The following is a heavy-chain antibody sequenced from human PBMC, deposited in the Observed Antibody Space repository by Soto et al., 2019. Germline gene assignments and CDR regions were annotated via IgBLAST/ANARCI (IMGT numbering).Heavy chain of an antibody. Sequence: PSETLSLTCTVSGGSISSYYWSWIRQSPGKGLEWIGYIYHTGSTNYNPSLKSRVTISVDTSKTQFSLKLRSVTAADTAVYYCATGGFCSRTSCLGDYWGQGILVTVSS. CDR1: GGSISSYY. D-gene: IGHD2-2*01. CDR2: IYHTGST. V-gene: IGHV4-59*01. CDR3: ATGGFCSRTSCLGDY. J-gene: IGHJ4*02.